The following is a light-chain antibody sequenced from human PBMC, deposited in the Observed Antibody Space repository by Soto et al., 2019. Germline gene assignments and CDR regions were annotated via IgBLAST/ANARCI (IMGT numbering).Light chain of an antibody. CDR1: ESISNW. Sequence: IQMTQSPSSLSASVGDRVTITCRASESISNWLAWYQQKPGKAPKLLIYKASSLESGVPSRFSGSGSGTEFTLTSSSLQPDDFATYYCQQHNSYSTFGQGTKVDI. CDR2: KAS. J-gene: IGKJ1*01. V-gene: IGKV1-5*03. CDR3: QQHNSYST.